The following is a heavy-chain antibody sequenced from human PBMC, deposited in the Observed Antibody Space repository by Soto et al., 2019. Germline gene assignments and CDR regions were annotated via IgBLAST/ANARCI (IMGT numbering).Heavy chain of an antibody. CDR1: GFTFSSYG. V-gene: IGHV3-30*03. J-gene: IGHJ5*01. Sequence: PGGSLRLSCAASGFTFSSYGMHWVRQAPGKGLEWVAVISYDGSNKYYADSVKGRFTISRDNSKNTLYLQMNSLRAEDAAVYYCARLVGNSWLDSWGQGTLVTVSS. D-gene: IGHD2-2*01. CDR3: ARLVGNSWLDS. CDR2: ISYDGSNK.